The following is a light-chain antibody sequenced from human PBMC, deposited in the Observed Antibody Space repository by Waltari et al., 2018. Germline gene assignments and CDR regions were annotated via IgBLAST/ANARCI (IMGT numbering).Light chain of an antibody. CDR3: QQYDSYSPYT. Sequence: SQMTESTSNLSVLVGDKVTLTCRASQTISHWLAWYQQKPGKAPKLLIYKSSTLERGVPSRFSGSGSGTEFTLTISSLQPDDFANYYCQQYDSYSPYTFGQGTKLEIK. J-gene: IGKJ2*01. CDR1: QTISHW. CDR2: KSS. V-gene: IGKV1-5*03.